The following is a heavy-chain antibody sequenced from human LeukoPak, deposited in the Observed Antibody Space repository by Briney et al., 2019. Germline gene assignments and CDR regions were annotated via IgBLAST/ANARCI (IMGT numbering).Heavy chain of an antibody. CDR3: ARAVAGEVDYYYMDV. D-gene: IGHD6-19*01. CDR1: GFTFDDYT. V-gene: IGHV3-43*01. J-gene: IGHJ6*03. CDR2: ISWDGGST. Sequence: PGGSLRLSCAASGFTFDDYTMHWVRQAPGKGLEWVSLISWDGGSTYYADSVKGRFTISRDNSKNSLYLQMNSLRTEDTALYYCARAVAGEVDYYYMDVWGKGTTVTVSS.